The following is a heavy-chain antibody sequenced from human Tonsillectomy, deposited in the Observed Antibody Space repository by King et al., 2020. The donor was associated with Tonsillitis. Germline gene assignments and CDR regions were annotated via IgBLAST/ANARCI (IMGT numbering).Heavy chain of an antibody. J-gene: IGHJ2*01. CDR3: AKAVQPNRDWYFVL. D-gene: IGHD1-1*01. Sequence: VQLVESGGGLVQPGGSLRLSCAASGFTFSSYAMSWVRQAPGKGLEWVSGISGSGGSTYYVDSVKGRFTISRDNSKNTLYLQMKSLRAEDTAVYYCAKAVQPNRDWYFVLWGRGTLVTVS. CDR1: GFTFSSYA. V-gene: IGHV3-23*04. CDR2: ISGSGGST.